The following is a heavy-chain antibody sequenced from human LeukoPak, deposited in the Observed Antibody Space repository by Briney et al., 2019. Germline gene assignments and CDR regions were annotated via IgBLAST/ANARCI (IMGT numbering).Heavy chain of an antibody. D-gene: IGHD2-2*01. Sequence: SVKVSCKASGGTFSRYAISWVRQAPGQGLEWMGGIIHIFGTANYAQKFQGRVTITADESTSTAYMELSSLRSEDTAVYYCARGMEVVPAATYYYYGMDVWGKGTTVTVSS. CDR2: IIHIFGTA. J-gene: IGHJ6*04. CDR1: GGTFSRYA. CDR3: ARGMEVVPAATYYYYGMDV. V-gene: IGHV1-69*13.